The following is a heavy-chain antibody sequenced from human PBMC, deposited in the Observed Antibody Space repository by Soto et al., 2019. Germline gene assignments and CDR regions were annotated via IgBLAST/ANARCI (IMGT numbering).Heavy chain of an antibody. Sequence: PGESLRLSCAASGFTFSYHYMDWVRQAPGAGLDWVGRARNKVNGYTTAYAASVKGRFTISRDDSKNSLYLQMNSVKTEDTAVYFCARLMGASFDLWGQGTLVTVSS. CDR3: ARLMGASFDL. CDR2: ARNKVNGYTT. CDR1: GFTFSYHY. D-gene: IGHD2-8*01. V-gene: IGHV3-72*01. J-gene: IGHJ4*02.